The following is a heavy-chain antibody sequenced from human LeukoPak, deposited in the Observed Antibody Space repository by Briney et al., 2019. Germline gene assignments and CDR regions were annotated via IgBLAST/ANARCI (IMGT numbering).Heavy chain of an antibody. J-gene: IGHJ4*02. V-gene: IGHV3-23*01. D-gene: IGHD4-17*01. CDR2: ISGSGGST. CDR3: AKAHRYYGDYDY. CDR1: GFTFSSYA. Sequence: GGSQRLSCAASGFTFSSYAMSWVRQAPGKGLEWVSAISGSGGSTYYADSVKGRFTISRDNSKNTLYLQMNSLRAEDTAVYYCAKAHRYYGDYDYWGQGTLVTVSS.